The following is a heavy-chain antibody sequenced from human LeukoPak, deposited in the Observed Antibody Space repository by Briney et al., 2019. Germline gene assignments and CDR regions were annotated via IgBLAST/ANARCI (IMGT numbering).Heavy chain of an antibody. CDR1: GFTVSSNY. Sequence: GGSLRLSCAASGFTVSSNYMSWVRQAPGKGLEWVSVIYSGGSTYYADSVKGRFTISRDNSKNTLYLLMNSLRAEDTAVYYCARNTPNYFDYWGQGTLVTVSS. CDR2: IYSGGST. J-gene: IGHJ4*02. D-gene: IGHD2-15*01. CDR3: ARNTPNYFDY. V-gene: IGHV3-66*01.